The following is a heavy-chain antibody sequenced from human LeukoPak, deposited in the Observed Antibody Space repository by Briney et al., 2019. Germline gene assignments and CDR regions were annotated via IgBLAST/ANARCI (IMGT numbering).Heavy chain of an antibody. V-gene: IGHV4-34*01. J-gene: IGHJ4*02. D-gene: IGHD5-18*01. CDR2: INQRRNT. CDR1: GESFSVYS. CDR3: ARDTSRSVDTAMVTVDY. Sequence: PSETLSLTCVVYGESFSVYSWSWIRQPPGKGLEWIGEINQRRNTNYNPSLKSRVTISIDTSKNQFSLKLSSVTAADMAVYYCARDTSRSVDTAMVTVDYWGQGTLVTVSS.